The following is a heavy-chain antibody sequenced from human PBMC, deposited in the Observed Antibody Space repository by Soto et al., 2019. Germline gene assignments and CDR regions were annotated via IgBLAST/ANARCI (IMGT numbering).Heavy chain of an antibody. J-gene: IGHJ6*03. CDR3: ARNGGHYDFWSGRGYYYYYYMDV. CDR2: IGTAGDT. V-gene: IGHV3-13*01. CDR1: GFTFSSYD. D-gene: IGHD3-3*01. Sequence: PGGSMRLSCAASGFTFSSYDMHWVRQGTGKGLEWVSAIGTAGDTYYPGSVKGRFTISRENAKNSLYLQMNSLRAGDTAVYYCARNGGHYDFWSGRGYYYYYYMDVWGKGTTVTVSS.